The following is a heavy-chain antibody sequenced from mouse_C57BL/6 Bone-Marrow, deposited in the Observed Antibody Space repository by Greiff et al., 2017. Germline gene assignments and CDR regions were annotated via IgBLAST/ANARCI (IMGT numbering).Heavy chain of an antibody. CDR1: GYTFTSYW. D-gene: IGHD2-5*01. CDR3: ARYSNFYYAMEY. V-gene: IGHV1-64*01. J-gene: IGHJ4*01. CDR2: IHPNSGST. Sequence: QVQLQQSGAELVKPGASVKLSCKASGYTFTSYWMHWVKQRPGQGLEWIGMIHPNSGSTNYNEKFKSKATLTVDKSSSTAYMQLSSLTSEDSAVYYCARYSNFYYAMEYWGQGTSVTVSS.